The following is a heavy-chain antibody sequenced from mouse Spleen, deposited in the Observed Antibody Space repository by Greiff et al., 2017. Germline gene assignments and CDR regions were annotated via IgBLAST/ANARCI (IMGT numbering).Heavy chain of an antibody. D-gene: IGHD3-2*02. V-gene: IGHV1-82*01. CDR1: GYAFSSSW. J-gene: IGHJ2*01. Sequence: QVQLQQSGPELVKPGASVKISCKASGYAFSSSWMNWVKQRPGKGLEWIGRIYPGDGDTNYNGKFKGKATLTADKSSSTAYMQLSSLTSEDSAVYFCAKGTAQATPSDYWGQGTTLTVSS. CDR3: AKGTAQATPSDY. CDR2: IYPGDGDT.